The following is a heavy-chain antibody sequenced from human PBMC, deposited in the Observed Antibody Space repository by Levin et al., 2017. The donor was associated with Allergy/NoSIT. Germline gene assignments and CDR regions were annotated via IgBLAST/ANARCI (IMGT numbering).Heavy chain of an antibody. D-gene: IGHD5-18*01. CDR3: ARDHLLNIQAFDY. CDR2: INAGNGNT. V-gene: IGHV1-3*01. Sequence: ASVKVSCKASGYTFTSYAMHWVRQAPGQRLEWMGWINAGNGNTKYSQKFQGRVTITRDTSASTAYMELSSLRSEDTAVYYCARDHLLNIQAFDYWGQGTLVTVSS. CDR1: GYTFTSYA. J-gene: IGHJ4*02.